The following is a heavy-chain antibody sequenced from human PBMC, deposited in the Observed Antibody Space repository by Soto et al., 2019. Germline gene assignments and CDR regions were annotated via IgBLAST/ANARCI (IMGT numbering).Heavy chain of an antibody. V-gene: IGHV2-5*02. Sequence: QITLKESGPTLVKPTQTLTLTCTFSGFSLSTSGVGVGWIRQPPGKALEWLALIYWDDDKRYSPSLKSRLTITTHTYKNQVVLTIPNMDPVDTATYYCAHRCYDFSFDPRGQGTLVTVSS. CDR3: AHRCYDFSFDP. D-gene: IGHD3-3*01. J-gene: IGHJ5*02. CDR2: IYWDDDK. CDR1: GFSLSTSGVG.